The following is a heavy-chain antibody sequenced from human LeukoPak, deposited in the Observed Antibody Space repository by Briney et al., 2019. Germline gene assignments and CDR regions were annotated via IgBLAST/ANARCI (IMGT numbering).Heavy chain of an antibody. J-gene: IGHJ4*02. CDR1: GFTFSTYW. D-gene: IGHD5-18*01. CDR2: IKQDGSEK. CDR3: ARVGRDTRVDYFDY. Sequence: GGSLRLSCAASGFTFSTYWMSWVRQAPGKGLEWVANIKQDGSEKYYVDSVEGRFTISRDNAKNSLYLQMNSLRAEDTAVYYCARVGRDTRVDYFDYWGQGTLVTVSS. V-gene: IGHV3-7*01.